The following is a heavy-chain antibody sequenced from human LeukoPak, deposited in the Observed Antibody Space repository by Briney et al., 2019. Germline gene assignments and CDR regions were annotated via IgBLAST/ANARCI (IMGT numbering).Heavy chain of an antibody. CDR3: AREPRDGYNSLDY. D-gene: IGHD5-24*01. CDR2: IYTRGST. V-gene: IGHV4-61*02. J-gene: IGHJ4*02. Sequence: SETLSLTCTVSGGSISSTNYYWSWIRQPAGKGLEWIGRIYTRGSTNYNPSLKSRVTISVDTSKNQFSLKLSSVTAADTAVYYCAREPRDGYNSLDYWGQGTLLTVSS. CDR1: GGSISSTNYY.